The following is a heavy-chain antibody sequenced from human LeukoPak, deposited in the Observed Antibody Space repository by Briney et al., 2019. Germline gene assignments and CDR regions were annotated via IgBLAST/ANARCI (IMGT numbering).Heavy chain of an antibody. CDR2: IYYSGST. CDR1: GGSISSYY. V-gene: IGHV4-59*01. Sequence: PSETLSLTCTVSGGSISSYYWSWIRQPPGKGLEWIGYIYYSGSTNYNPSLKSRVTISVDTSKNQFSLKLSSVTAADTAVYYCARDAGYGDYVWGQGTLVTVPS. D-gene: IGHD4-17*01. CDR3: ARDAGYGDYV. J-gene: IGHJ4*02.